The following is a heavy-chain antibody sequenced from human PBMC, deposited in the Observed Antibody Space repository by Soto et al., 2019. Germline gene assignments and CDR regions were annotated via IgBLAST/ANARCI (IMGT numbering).Heavy chain of an antibody. V-gene: IGHV1-46*01. CDR1: GYTFTSYY. CDR2: INPSGGST. D-gene: IGHD3-10*01. Sequence: QVQLVQSGAEVKKPGASVKVSCKASGYTFTSYYMHWVRQAPGQGLEWMGIINPSGGSTSYAQESQGRVTMTRDTSTITVYMELSSLRSEDTAVYYCVRGLAGVSPNYGMDVWGQGTTVTVSS. CDR3: VRGLAGVSPNYGMDV. J-gene: IGHJ6*02.